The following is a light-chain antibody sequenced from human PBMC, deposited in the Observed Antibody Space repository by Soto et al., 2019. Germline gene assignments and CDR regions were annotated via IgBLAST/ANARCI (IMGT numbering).Light chain of an antibody. CDR1: SSDVGSYKF. Sequence: QSALTQPASVSGSPGQPITISCTGTSSDVGSYKFVSWYQQYAGKAPKLMIYEGSKRPSGVSDRFSGSKSGNTASLTITGLQAEDEADYFCCSYAGGSNVFGAGTKLTVL. CDR2: EGS. J-gene: IGLJ1*01. V-gene: IGLV2-23*03. CDR3: CSYAGGSNV.